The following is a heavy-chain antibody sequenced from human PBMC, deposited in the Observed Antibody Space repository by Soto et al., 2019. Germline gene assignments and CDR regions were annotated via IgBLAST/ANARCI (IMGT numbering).Heavy chain of an antibody. D-gene: IGHD2-21*02. CDR1: GDSISSGGYY. CDR2: IYYSGST. Sequence: PSETLSLTCTVSGDSISSGGYYWSWIRQHPGKGLEWIGYIYYSGSTYYNPSLKSRVTISVDTSKNQFSLKLSSVTAADTAVYYCARAMVVTQNWFDPWGQGTLVTVSS. CDR3: ARAMVVTQNWFDP. V-gene: IGHV4-30-4*08. J-gene: IGHJ5*02.